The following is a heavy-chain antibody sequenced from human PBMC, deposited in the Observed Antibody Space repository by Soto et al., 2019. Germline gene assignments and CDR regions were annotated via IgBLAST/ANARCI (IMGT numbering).Heavy chain of an antibody. V-gene: IGHV3-7*01. CDR1: GFTFSSYW. D-gene: IGHD3-9*01. CDR3: ARDGWYYDILTGYYKASYYYGMDV. Sequence: GGSLRLSCAASGFTFSSYWMSWVRQAPGKGLEWVANIKQDGSEKYYVDTVKGRFTISRDNAKNSLYLQMNSLRAEDTAVYYCARDGWYYDILTGYYKASYYYGMDVWGQGTTVTVSS. CDR2: IKQDGSEK. J-gene: IGHJ6*02.